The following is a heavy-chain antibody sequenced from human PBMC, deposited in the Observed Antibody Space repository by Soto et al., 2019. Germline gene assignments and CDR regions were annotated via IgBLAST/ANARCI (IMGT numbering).Heavy chain of an antibody. CDR3: ARGAPVSGGYVVDY. CDR2: IDGDGSRT. D-gene: IGHD5-12*01. CDR1: GFTLSGYW. V-gene: IGHV3-74*01. Sequence: EVQLVESGGALVQPGESLRLSCAASGFTLSGYWMHWVRQVPGTGPVWVSRIDGDGSRTSYADSVKGRFTISRDNAKNTVYLQMNSPRVEDTAVYYCARGAPVSGGYVVDYWGRGTLVTVSS. J-gene: IGHJ4*02.